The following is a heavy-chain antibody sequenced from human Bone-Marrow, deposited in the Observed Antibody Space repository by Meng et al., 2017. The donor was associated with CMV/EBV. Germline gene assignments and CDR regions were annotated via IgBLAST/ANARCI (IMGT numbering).Heavy chain of an antibody. CDR1: GGSISSGDYS. Sequence: SGGSISSGDYSWSWLRQPPGKGLEWIGYIYYSGSTYYNPSLKSRVTISVDTSKNQFPLKLSSVTAADTAVYYCARGVVPAAMGWFDPWGQGTLVTVSS. CDR2: IYYSGST. D-gene: IGHD2-2*01. V-gene: IGHV4-30-4*08. J-gene: IGHJ5*02. CDR3: ARGVVPAAMGWFDP.